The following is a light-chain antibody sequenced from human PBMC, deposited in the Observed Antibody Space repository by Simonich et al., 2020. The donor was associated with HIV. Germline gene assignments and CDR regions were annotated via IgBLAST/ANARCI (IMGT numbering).Light chain of an antibody. Sequence: DLQMTQSPSSVSASVGDRVTISCRASQGISSWLAWYQHKPGKAPRLLMYAAARLQSGVPSRFSGSGSGTKFTLTISSLQPEDFATYYCQQAINFPRTFGQGTKVEVK. CDR3: QQAINFPRT. J-gene: IGKJ1*01. V-gene: IGKV1-12*01. CDR2: AAA. CDR1: QGISSW.